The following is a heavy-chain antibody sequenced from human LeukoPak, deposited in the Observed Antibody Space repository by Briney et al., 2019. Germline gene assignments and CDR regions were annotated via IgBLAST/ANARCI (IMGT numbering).Heavy chain of an antibody. CDR1: GGSISSGVYS. Sequence: SQTLSLTCTVSGGSISSGVYSWSWIRQHPGKGLEWIGYIYYSGSTYYNPSLKSRVTISVDTSKNQFSLKLSSVTAADTAVYYCARERRDGYNWDAFDIWGQGTMVTVSS. CDR2: IYYSGST. V-gene: IGHV4-31*03. CDR3: ARERRDGYNWDAFDI. J-gene: IGHJ3*02. D-gene: IGHD5-12*01.